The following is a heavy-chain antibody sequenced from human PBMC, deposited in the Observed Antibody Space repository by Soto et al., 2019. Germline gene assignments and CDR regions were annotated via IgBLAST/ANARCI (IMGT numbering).Heavy chain of an antibody. CDR3: ARGPEYCSSTSCYLGDY. D-gene: IGHD2-2*01. CDR1: GGTFSSYA. J-gene: IGHJ4*02. CDR2: IIPIFGTA. V-gene: IGHV1-69*01. Sequence: QVQLVQSGAEVKKPGSSVKVSCKASGGTFSSYAISWVRQAPGQGLEWMGGIIPIFGTANYAQKFQGRVTITADESTSTAYMELSSLRSEDTAVYYCARGPEYCSSTSCYLGDYWGQGTLVTVSS.